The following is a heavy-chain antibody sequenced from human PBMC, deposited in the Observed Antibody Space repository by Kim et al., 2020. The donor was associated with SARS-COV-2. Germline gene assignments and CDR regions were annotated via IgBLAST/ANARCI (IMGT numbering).Heavy chain of an antibody. V-gene: IGHV3-49*03. CDR3: TRDDRFQLLWFGELSPANYGMDV. CDR1: GFTFGDYA. CDR2: IRSKAYGGTT. J-gene: IGHJ6*02. D-gene: IGHD3-10*01. Sequence: GGSLRLSCTASGFTFGDYATSWFRQAPGKGLEWVGFIRSKAYGGTTEYAASVKCRFTISRDDSKSIAYLQMNSLKTEDTAVYYCTRDDRFQLLWFGELSPANYGMDVWGQGTTVTVSS.